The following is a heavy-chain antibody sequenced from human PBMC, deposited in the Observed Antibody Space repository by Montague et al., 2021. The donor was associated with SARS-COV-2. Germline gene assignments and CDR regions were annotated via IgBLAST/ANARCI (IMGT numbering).Heavy chain of an antibody. V-gene: IGHV4-34*01. CDR3: ARGRQHFNMIVVVMAGGEYYFDY. Sequence: SETLSLTCAVYGGSFSDSYWSWIRQPPGKGLEWIGEINHRGTPNYNPSLKSRVSISVDTSKNQFSLYLGSVTAADTAVYYCARGRQHFNMIVVVMAGGEYYFDYWGQGTLVTASS. J-gene: IGHJ4*02. D-gene: IGHD3-22*01. CDR2: INHRGTP. CDR1: GGSFSDSY.